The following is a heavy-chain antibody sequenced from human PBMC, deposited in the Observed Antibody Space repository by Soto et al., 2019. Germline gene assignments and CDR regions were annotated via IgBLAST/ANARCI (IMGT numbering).Heavy chain of an antibody. Sequence: QITLKESGPTLVKPTQTLTLTCTFSGFALSTSGVGVGWIRQPPGKALEWLALIYWDDDKRYSPSLKSRITITKDTTKSPVVLTMTNTDPVDTATSYCAHDPGRSSSGYGLYGMEVWGQGNTVTVSS. J-gene: IGHJ6*02. CDR3: AHDPGRSSSGYGLYGMEV. D-gene: IGHD6-13*01. CDR1: GFALSTSGVG. V-gene: IGHV2-5*02. CDR2: IYWDDDK.